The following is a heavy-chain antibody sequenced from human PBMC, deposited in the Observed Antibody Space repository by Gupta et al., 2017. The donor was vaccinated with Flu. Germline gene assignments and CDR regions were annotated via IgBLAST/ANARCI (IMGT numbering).Heavy chain of an antibody. CDR1: SDYL. Sequence: SDYLMSWVRQAPGKGLEWVATIRQDGSEKYYMDSVKGRFTISRGDAQNSLNMQMNSLRAEDTAVYYCARPRRTNSWYEFDLWGQGTLVTVSS. CDR2: IRQDGSEK. D-gene: IGHD6-13*01. V-gene: IGHV3-7*01. J-gene: IGHJ5*02. CDR3: ARPRRTNSWYEFDL.